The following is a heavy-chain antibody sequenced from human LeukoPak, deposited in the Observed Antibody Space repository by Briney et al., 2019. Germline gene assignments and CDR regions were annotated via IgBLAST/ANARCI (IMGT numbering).Heavy chain of an antibody. V-gene: IGHV3-21*01. Sequence: GGSLRLPCAVSGFTFSSYSMNWVRQAPGKGLEWVSSISSSSSYIYYADSVKGRFTISRDNAKNSLYLQMNSLRAGDTAVYYCARDPYYGSGRYYYYYMDVWGKGTTVTVSS. CDR1: GFTFSSYS. CDR2: ISSSSSYI. D-gene: IGHD3-10*01. CDR3: ARDPYYGSGRYYYYYMDV. J-gene: IGHJ6*03.